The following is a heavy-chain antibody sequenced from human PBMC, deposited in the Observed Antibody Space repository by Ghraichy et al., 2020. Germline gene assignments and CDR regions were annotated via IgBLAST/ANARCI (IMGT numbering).Heavy chain of an antibody. CDR2: IYYSGST. J-gene: IGHJ4*02. CDR3: ASLDYGDNDY. Sequence: SQTLSLTCTVSGGSISSYYWSWIRQPPGKGLEWIGYIYYSGSTNYNPSLKSRVTISVDTSKNQFSLKLSSVTAADTAVYYCASLDYGDNDYWGQGTLVTVSS. V-gene: IGHV4-59*01. CDR1: GGSISSYY. D-gene: IGHD4-23*01.